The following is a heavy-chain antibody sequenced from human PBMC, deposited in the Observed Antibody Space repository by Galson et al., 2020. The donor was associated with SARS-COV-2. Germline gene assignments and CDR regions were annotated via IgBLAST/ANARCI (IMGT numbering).Heavy chain of an antibody. CDR3: ARDRGYYDSSGCPDY. D-gene: IGHD3-22*01. J-gene: IGHJ4*02. Sequence: ASVKVSCKASGYTFTSYYMHWVRQAPGQGLEWMGIINPSGGSTSYAQKFQGRVTMTRDTSTSTVYMELSSLRSEDTAVYYCARDRGYYDSSGCPDYWGQGTLVTVSS. CDR2: INPSGGST. V-gene: IGHV1-46*01. CDR1: GYTFTSYY.